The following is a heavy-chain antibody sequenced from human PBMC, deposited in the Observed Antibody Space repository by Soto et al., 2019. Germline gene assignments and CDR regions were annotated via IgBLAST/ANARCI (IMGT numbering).Heavy chain of an antibody. CDR3: ATGYSYGYVDY. CDR2: ISASNGNT. D-gene: IGHD5-18*01. V-gene: IGHV1-18*01. Sequence: QVQLVQSGAEVKNSGASVKVSCKASGYTFTSYGFSWVRQAPGQGLEWMGWISASNGNTNYAQKLQGRVTMTTDTSTGTAYMELRSLRSDDTAVYYCATGYSYGYVDYWGQGTLVTVSS. J-gene: IGHJ4*02. CDR1: GYTFTSYG.